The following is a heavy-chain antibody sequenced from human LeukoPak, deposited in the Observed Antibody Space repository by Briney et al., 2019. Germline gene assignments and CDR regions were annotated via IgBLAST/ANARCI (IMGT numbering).Heavy chain of an antibody. J-gene: IGHJ3*02. D-gene: IGHD3-10*01. CDR2: ISTGGNR. CDR3: ARVHWGNYYLNAFDI. V-gene: IGHV3-23*01. CDR1: GFTFSSYA. Sequence: GGSLRLSCAASGFTFSSYAMSWVRQAPGKGLEWVSAISTGGNRYYADSVKGRFTISRDNPKNTLYLQMNSLRVEDTAVYYCARVHWGNYYLNAFDIWGQGTMVTVSS.